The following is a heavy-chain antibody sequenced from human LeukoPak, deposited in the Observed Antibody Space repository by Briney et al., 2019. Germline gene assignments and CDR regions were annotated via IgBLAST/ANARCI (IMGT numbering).Heavy chain of an antibody. CDR1: GDSMSSNYYY. V-gene: IGHV4-39*01. D-gene: IGHD2-2*01. CDR2: VYFTGSP. Sequence: PSETLSVTCTVSGDSMSSNYYYWGWIRQPPGKGLEWIGTVYFTGSPYYNPSLKSRVTISVDTSETQFSLTLSSATAADTAVYFCARHLVVPATTYYYYYMDVWGKGTTVPVSS. CDR3: ARHLVVPATTYYYYYMDV. J-gene: IGHJ6*03.